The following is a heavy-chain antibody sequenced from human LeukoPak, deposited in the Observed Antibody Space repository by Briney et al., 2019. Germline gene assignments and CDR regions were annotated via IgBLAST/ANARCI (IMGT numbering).Heavy chain of an antibody. V-gene: IGHV3-48*01. D-gene: IGHD3-22*01. Sequence: GGSLRLSYAASGFTFSSYSMNWVRQAPGKGLEWVSYISSSSSTIYYADSVKGRFTISRDNSKNTLYLQMNSLRAEDTAVYYCAKDLYYYDSSGSLPVDYWGQGTLVTVSS. J-gene: IGHJ4*02. CDR1: GFTFSSYS. CDR3: AKDLYYYDSSGSLPVDY. CDR2: ISSSSSTI.